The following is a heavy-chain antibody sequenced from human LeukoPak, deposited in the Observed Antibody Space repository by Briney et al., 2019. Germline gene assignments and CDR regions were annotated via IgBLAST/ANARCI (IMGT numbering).Heavy chain of an antibody. Sequence: ASVKVSCKASGYTLTGNSMHWVRQAPGQGLEWMGWINGKSGDTKCAEKFQGRVTMTRDSSTSTVYMELSSLKSDDTALYYCARDELRYFDWFPSLDYWGQGTLVTVSS. CDR3: ARDELRYFDWFPSLDY. V-gene: IGHV1-2*02. D-gene: IGHD3-9*01. J-gene: IGHJ4*02. CDR2: INGKSGDT. CDR1: GYTLTGNS.